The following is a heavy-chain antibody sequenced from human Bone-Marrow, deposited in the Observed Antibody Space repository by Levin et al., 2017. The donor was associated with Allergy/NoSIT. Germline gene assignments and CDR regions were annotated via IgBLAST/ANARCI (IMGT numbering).Heavy chain of an antibody. V-gene: IGHV3-64*01. D-gene: IGHD2-15*01. CDR3: TRVVLNWFAL. Sequence: GGSLRLSCEGSGFTFSTYAIHWVRQAPGKGLEFVSAIGSNGDSTFYANSVKDRFIISRDNYKNMAYLQMDSLRADDMAVYYCTRVVLNWFALWGQGTLVTVSS. CDR2: IGSNGDST. CDR1: GFTFSTYA. J-gene: IGHJ5*02.